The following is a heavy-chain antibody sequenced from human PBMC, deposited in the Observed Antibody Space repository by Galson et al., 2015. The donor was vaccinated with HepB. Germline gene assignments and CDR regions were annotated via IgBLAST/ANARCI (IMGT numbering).Heavy chain of an antibody. CDR2: IRYDGSSE. V-gene: IGHV3-30*02. Sequence: SLRLSCAASGFIFSSYGMHWVRQAPGKGLEWVAFIRYDGSSEYYADSVKGRFTISRDNSKNTLYLQMNSLRAEDTAVYYCANYPDEVGATGVGDYWGQGTLVTVSS. J-gene: IGHJ4*02. CDR1: GFIFSSYG. D-gene: IGHD1-26*01. CDR3: ANYPDEVGATGVGDY.